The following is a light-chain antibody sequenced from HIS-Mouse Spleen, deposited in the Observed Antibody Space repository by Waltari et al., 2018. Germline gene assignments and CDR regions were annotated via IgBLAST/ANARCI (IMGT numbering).Light chain of an antibody. CDR3: QKYNSAPRLT. CDR2: AAS. J-gene: IGKJ4*01. CDR1: QGNSNY. V-gene: IGKV1-27*01. Sequence: IQMTPSPSSLSASVADRVTITCRASQGNSNYLAWYQQKPGKVPKLLIYAASTLQSGVPSRFSGSGSGTDFTLTISSLQPEDVATYYCQKYNSAPRLTFGGGTKVEIK.